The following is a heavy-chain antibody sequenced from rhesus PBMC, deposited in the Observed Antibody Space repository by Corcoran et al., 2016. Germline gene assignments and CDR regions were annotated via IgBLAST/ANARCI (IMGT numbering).Heavy chain of an antibody. CDR3: ARGAGGIAAGDC. D-gene: IGHD6-31*01. Sequence: QEPGPGLVKPLETLPLTCAASGGSFSRYWWTRIRQPPGKALEWPALIYWDDDERYSASLKSRLTISKDTSKKQDVLTMTNMDPVDTATYYCARGAGGIAAGDCWGQGVLVTVSS. CDR2: IYWDDDE. CDR1: GGSFSRYW. V-gene: IGHV2-174*01. J-gene: IGHJ4*01.